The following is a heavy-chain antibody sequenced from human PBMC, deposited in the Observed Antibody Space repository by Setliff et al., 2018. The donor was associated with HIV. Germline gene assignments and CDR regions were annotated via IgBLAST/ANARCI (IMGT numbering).Heavy chain of an antibody. CDR1: GYTFNNYG. Sequence: ASVKVSCKASGYTFNNYGISWVRQAPGQGLEWMGWINTHSGYTNYAQNVQGRVTVTMDTSTSTAYMELRSLKSDDTAVYYCARGKTRLRFLDYWGQGTLVTVSS. D-gene: IGHD3-3*01. CDR3: ARGKTRLRFLDY. J-gene: IGHJ4*02. CDR2: INTHSGYT. V-gene: IGHV1-18*01.